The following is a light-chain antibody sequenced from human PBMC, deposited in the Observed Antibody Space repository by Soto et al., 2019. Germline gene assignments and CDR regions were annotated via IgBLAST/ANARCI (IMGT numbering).Light chain of an antibody. CDR3: MLYYGGAQLV. J-gene: IGLJ2*01. V-gene: IGLV7-43*01. CDR1: TGAVTSGDY. Sequence: QTVVTQEPSLTVSPGGTVTLTCASSTGAVTSGDYPNWLQQKPGQAPRALIYSVSKRHSWTPARFSGSLLGSKAALTLSGAQPEDEAEYYCMLYYGGAQLVFGGGTKLTVL. CDR2: SVS.